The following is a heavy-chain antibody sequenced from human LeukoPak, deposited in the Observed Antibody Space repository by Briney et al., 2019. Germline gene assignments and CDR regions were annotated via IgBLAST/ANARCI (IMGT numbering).Heavy chain of an antibody. CDR1: GFTFSNYN. Sequence: GGSLRLSCAASGFTFSNYNINWVRQAPGKGLEGVSVISISSRYMYYADSVKGRFTISRDNAKNSLYLQMNSLRAEDTAVYYCARVSTAVSLAIDYWGQGTLVTVST. CDR3: ARVSTAVSLAIDY. J-gene: IGHJ4*02. CDR2: ISISSRYM. V-gene: IGHV3-21*06. D-gene: IGHD6-13*01.